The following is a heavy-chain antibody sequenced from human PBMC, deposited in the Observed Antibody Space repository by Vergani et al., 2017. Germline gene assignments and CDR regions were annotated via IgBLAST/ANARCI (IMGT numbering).Heavy chain of an antibody. J-gene: IGHJ4*02. Sequence: EVQLVESGGGLVQPGGSLRLSCAASGFTFSSYSMNWVRQAPGQGLEWVSYISSSSSTIYYADSVKGRFTISRDNAKNSLYLQMNSLRAEDTAVYYCARDHSSSWYYFDYWGQGTLVTVSS. D-gene: IGHD6-13*01. CDR2: ISSSSSTI. CDR1: GFTFSSYS. V-gene: IGHV3-48*04. CDR3: ARDHSSSWYYFDY.